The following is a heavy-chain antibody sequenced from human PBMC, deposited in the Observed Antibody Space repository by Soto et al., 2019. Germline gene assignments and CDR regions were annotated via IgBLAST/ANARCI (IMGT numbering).Heavy chain of an antibody. V-gene: IGHV4-30-4*01. CDR2: IFYSGTT. D-gene: IGHD3-3*01. CDR3: ASRGGTIFGVVPFDVPYYGMDV. CDR1: GDSISSADYY. J-gene: IGHJ6*02. Sequence: SETLSLTCTVSGDSISSADYYWSWIRQTPGKGLEWIGHIFYSGTTYYNPSLKSRLTISVDTSKNHFSLRLTSVTAADTAVYYCASRGGTIFGVVPFDVPYYGMDVWGQGTTVTVSS.